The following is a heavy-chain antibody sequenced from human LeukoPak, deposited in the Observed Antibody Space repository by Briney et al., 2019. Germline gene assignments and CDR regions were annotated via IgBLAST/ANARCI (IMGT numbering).Heavy chain of an antibody. J-gene: IGHJ4*02. D-gene: IGHD4/OR15-4a*01. V-gene: IGHV3-23*01. CDR2: VTNSGNTT. Sequence: GGSLRIFCAASGFTFSAFAMSGVRQAPGKGLERFSGVTNSGNTTYYADSVKGRFTISKDNSKSTLHLQLNSLRAEDTAIYFCARHRNFGANFAIDYWGQGTLVTVSS. CDR1: GFTFSAFA. CDR3: ARHRNFGANFAIDY.